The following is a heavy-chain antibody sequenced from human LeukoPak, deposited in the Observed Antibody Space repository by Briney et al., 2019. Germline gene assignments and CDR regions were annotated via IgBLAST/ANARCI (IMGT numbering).Heavy chain of an antibody. CDR2: INHSGST. CDR3: ASVSIAVAGTGYYYYYMDV. J-gene: IGHJ6*03. V-gene: IGHV4-34*01. CDR1: GGSFSGYY. Sequence: PSETLSLTCAVYGGSFSGYYWSWIRQPPGKGLEWIGEINHSGSTNYNPSLKSRVTISVDTSKNQFSLKLSSVTAADTAVYYCASVSIAVAGTGYYYYYMDVWGKGTTVTISS. D-gene: IGHD6-19*01.